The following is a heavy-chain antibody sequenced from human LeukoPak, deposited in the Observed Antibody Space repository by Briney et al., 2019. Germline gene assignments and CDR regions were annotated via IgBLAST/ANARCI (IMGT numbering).Heavy chain of an antibody. V-gene: IGHV3-23*01. CDR1: GFTFSSYA. Sequence: GGSLRLSCAASGFTFSSYAMSWVRQAPGKGLEWVSSINSSGGRTYYADSVKGRFTISRDNAKNSLYLQMNSLRVEDTAVYYCARGRLWFGELSHFDYWGQGTLVTVSS. D-gene: IGHD3-10*01. CDR2: INSSGGRT. J-gene: IGHJ4*02. CDR3: ARGRLWFGELSHFDY.